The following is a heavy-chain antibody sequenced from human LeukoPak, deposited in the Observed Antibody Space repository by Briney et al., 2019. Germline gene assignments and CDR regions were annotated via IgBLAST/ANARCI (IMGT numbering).Heavy chain of an antibody. D-gene: IGHD6-13*01. Sequence: GGSLRLSCAASGFTFSSYEMNWVRQAPGKGLEWVSYISSSGSTIYYADSVKGRFTISRDNAKNSLYLQMNSLRAEDTAVYYCANLYSSSWNFDYWGQGTLVTVSS. CDR1: GFTFSSYE. CDR3: ANLYSSSWNFDY. CDR2: ISSSGSTI. V-gene: IGHV3-48*03. J-gene: IGHJ4*02.